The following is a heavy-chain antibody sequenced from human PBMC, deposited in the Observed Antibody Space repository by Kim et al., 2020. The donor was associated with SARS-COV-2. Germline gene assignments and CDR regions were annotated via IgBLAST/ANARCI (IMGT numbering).Heavy chain of an antibody. CDR2: INTNTGNP. Sequence: ASVKVSCKASGYTFTSYAMNWVRQAPGQGLEWMGWINTNTGNPTYAQGFTGRFVFSLDTSVSTAYLQISSLKAEDTAVYYCARELDKQQPPNYYYYYMDVWGKGNAVTVSS. J-gene: IGHJ6*03. CDR3: ARELDKQQPPNYYYYYMDV. CDR1: GYTFTSYA. V-gene: IGHV7-4-1*02. D-gene: IGHD6-13*01.